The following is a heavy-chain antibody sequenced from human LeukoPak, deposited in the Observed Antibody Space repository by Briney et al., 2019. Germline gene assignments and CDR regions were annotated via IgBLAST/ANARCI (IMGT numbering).Heavy chain of an antibody. Sequence: PGGSLRLSCVGSGFTFSRSAMSWVRLAPGKGLEWVSAISGSGGSTYYADSVKGRFTISRDNSKNTLYLQMNSLRAEDTAMYYCARHYYYDSSTVEYWGQGTLVTVSS. V-gene: IGHV3-23*01. J-gene: IGHJ4*02. D-gene: IGHD3-22*01. CDR1: GFTFSRSA. CDR3: ARHYYYDSSTVEY. CDR2: ISGSGGST.